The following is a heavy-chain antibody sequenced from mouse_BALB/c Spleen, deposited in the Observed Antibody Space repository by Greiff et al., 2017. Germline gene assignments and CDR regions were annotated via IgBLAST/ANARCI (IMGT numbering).Heavy chain of an antibody. CDR2: IWSGGST. Sequence: VQVVESGPGLVQPSQSLSITCTVSGFSLTSYGVHWVRQSPGKGLEWLGVIWSGGSTDYNAAFISRLSISKDNSKSQVFFKMNSLQANDTAIYYCARNQYGSYFDVWGAGTTVTVSS. J-gene: IGHJ1*01. CDR3: ARNQYGSYFDV. V-gene: IGHV2-2*02. CDR1: GFSLTSYG. D-gene: IGHD2-10*02.